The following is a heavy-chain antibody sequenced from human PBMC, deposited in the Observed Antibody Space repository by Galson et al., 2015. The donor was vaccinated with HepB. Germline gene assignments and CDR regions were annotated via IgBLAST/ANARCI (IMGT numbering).Heavy chain of an antibody. CDR1: GFTVSSNY. D-gene: IGHD6-13*01. CDR3: ATEIAAAGTGTGPTDY. CDR2: IYSGGST. Sequence: SLRLSCAASGFTVSSNYMSWVRQAPGKGLEWVSVIYSGGSTYYPDSVKGRFTIPRDKSKNTLYLQMNSLRAEDTAVYYCATEIAAAGTGTGPTDYWGQGTLVTVSS. V-gene: IGHV3-53*01. J-gene: IGHJ4*02.